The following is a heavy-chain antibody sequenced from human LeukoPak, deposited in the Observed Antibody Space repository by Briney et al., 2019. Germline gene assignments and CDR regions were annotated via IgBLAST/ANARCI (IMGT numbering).Heavy chain of an antibody. CDR1: GFTFSTYA. D-gene: IGHD1-20*01. J-gene: IGHJ4*02. Sequence: PGGSLRLSCAASGFTFSTYAMSWVRQAPGKGLEWVGRIKSKADGETIDYAAPVKGRFTFSRDDSKNMLYLQMNSLKSEDTAVYYCSTLTSRGLSDSWGQGTLVTVSS. CDR2: IKSKADGETI. CDR3: STLTSRGLSDS. V-gene: IGHV3-15*01.